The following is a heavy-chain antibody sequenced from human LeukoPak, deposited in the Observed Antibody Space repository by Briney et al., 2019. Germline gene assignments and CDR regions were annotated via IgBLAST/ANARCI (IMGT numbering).Heavy chain of an antibody. J-gene: IGHJ4*02. D-gene: IGHD5-12*01. V-gene: IGHV4-61*02. Sequence: PSETLSLTCTVSGGSISSGSYYWSWIRQPAGKGLEWIGRIYINGTTNYNPSLKSRVTISADTSKNQFSLKLNSVNAADTAIYCCARLYRFAVDNWGQGTLVTVSS. CDR1: GGSISSGSYY. CDR2: IYINGTT. CDR3: ARLYRFAVDN.